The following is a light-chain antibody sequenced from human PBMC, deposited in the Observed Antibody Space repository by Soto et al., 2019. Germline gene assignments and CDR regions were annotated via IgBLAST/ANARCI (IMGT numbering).Light chain of an antibody. V-gene: IGKV1-33*01. Sequence: DIQMTQSPSSLSASVGDRVTITCLARQDSSNYLNWYQQKPGKAPKLLIYDESNLETGVPSRFSGSGSGTDFTFTISSLQPEDIATYYCQQYDNLPSLTFGGGTKVEIK. CDR1: QDSSNY. CDR2: DES. CDR3: QQYDNLPSLT. J-gene: IGKJ4*02.